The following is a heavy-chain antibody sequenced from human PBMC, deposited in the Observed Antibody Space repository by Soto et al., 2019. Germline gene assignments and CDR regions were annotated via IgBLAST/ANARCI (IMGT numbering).Heavy chain of an antibody. CDR1: GGSFCGYR. CDR3: SGPGQYYFDY. Sequence: SETLSLICAVYGGSFCGYRWSWIRQSPGKGLEWIGEINHSGSTNYNPSLKSRVTISADTSKTRFSLKLNSVTAADTAVYYCSGPGQYYFDYWGQGTLVTVSS. J-gene: IGHJ4*02. V-gene: IGHV4-34*01. CDR2: INHSGST.